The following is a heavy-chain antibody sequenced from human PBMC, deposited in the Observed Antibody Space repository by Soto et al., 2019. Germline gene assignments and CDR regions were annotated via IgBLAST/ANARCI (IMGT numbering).Heavy chain of an antibody. Sequence: QVQLVDSGGGVVQPGTSLRLSCAASGFTFTTYGMHWVRQAPGKGLEWVAVISYDGTNKFYEDSVDGRFTISRDNSNNTLFMQMNSMRPEDTADYYCDRGAPDTTGWYYFDFWGQGTLVTVSS. J-gene: IGHJ4*02. CDR2: ISYDGTNK. D-gene: IGHD6-19*01. CDR3: DRGAPDTTGWYYFDF. CDR1: GFTFTTYG. V-gene: IGHV3-30*03.